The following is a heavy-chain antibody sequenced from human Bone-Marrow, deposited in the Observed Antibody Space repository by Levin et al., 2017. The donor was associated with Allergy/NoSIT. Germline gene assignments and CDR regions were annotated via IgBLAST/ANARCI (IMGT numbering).Heavy chain of an antibody. V-gene: IGHV1-2*02. D-gene: IGHD2/OR15-2a*01. CDR1: GYTFTDYY. J-gene: IGHJ4*02. CDR3: AREGSSRYEY. Sequence: GESLKISCKTSGYTFTDYYMHWVRQAPGQGLEWMGWIRPKTGDTNSAQKFQGRLTMTTDTSITTAYMDLTRLTSDDAAVYYCAREGSSRYEYWGQGTLVTVSS. CDR2: IRPKTGDT.